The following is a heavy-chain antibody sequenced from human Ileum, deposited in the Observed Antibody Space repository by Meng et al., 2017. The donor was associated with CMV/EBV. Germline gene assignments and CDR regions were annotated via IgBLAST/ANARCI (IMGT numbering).Heavy chain of an antibody. CDR2: IRDSGANT. Sequence: GGSLRLSCSASGFTFSGYGMSWVRQAPGKGLEWVSAIRDSGANTYYAGSVTGRFTISRDNSHNTLYLQMHSLRAEDTAVYYCAIQKVLNWFDPWGQGTLVTVSS. CDR1: GFTFSGYG. CDR3: AIQKVLNWFDP. J-gene: IGHJ5*02. V-gene: IGHV3-23*01.